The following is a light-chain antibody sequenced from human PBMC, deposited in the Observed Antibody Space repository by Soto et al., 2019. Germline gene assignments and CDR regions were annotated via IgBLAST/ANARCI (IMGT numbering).Light chain of an antibody. CDR2: DAF. CDR3: QQRSNWPLT. V-gene: IGKV3-11*01. Sequence: EIVLTQSPATLSLSPGERATLSCRASQTIRSYLAWYQQKPGQAPRLLIYDAFNRAAGIPARFSGSGSGTDFTLTISSLEPEDLAVYYCQQRSNWPLTFGGGTKVEIK. CDR1: QTIRSY. J-gene: IGKJ4*01.